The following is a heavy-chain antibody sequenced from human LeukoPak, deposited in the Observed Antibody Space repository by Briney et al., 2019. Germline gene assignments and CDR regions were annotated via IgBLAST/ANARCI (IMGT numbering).Heavy chain of an antibody. CDR2: IYHSGST. J-gene: IGHJ4*02. CDR3: AKRYCSSTTCYDDRGAFDY. V-gene: IGHV4-38-2*02. Sequence: SETLSLTCTVSGYSISSGNYWDWIRQPPGKGLEWIGSIYHSGSTYYNPSLKSRVTISVDTSKNQFSLKPSPVTAADTAVYYCAKRYCSSTTCYDDRGAFDYWGQGTLVTVSS. CDR1: GYSISSGNY. D-gene: IGHD2-2*01.